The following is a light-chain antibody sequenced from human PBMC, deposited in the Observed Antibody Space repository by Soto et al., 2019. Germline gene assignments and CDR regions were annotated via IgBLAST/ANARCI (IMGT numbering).Light chain of an antibody. Sequence: QSVLTQPPSASGTPGQSGSISCSGSRSNIGTNPVNWYQQLPGTAPKLLFYTNTQRPSGVPDRFSASKSGTSSSLAISGLQCEDEADYYGAAWDDSLTSVIFGGGTKLTVL. J-gene: IGLJ2*01. CDR2: TNT. V-gene: IGLV1-44*01. CDR3: AAWDDSLTSVI. CDR1: RSNIGTNP.